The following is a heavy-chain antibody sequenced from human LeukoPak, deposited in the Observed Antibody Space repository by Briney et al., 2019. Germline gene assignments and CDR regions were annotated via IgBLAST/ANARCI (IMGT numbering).Heavy chain of an antibody. CDR2: IYSGGST. V-gene: IGHV3-53*01. CDR1: GFTFSGYS. J-gene: IGHJ3*02. D-gene: IGHD6-13*01. CDR3: ARDKQDSWLGAFDI. Sequence: PGGSLRLSCATSGFTFSGYSMNWARQAPGKGLEWVSVIYSGGSTYYADSVKGRFTISRDNSKNTLYLQMNSLRAEDTAVYYCARDKQDSWLGAFDIWGQGTMVTVSS.